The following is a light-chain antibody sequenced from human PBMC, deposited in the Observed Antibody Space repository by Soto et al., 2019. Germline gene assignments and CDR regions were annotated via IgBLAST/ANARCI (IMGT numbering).Light chain of an antibody. V-gene: IGKV1-9*01. CDR2: AAS. J-gene: IGKJ3*01. CDR3: QQLNSYPL. CDR1: RGISSS. Sequence: DIQLTQSPSILSASVGDRVTITSRASRGISSSLAWYQQKPGKAPKLLIYAASTLQSGVPPRFSGSGSETEFTLTISSLQPEDFATYYCQQLNSYPLFGPGTKVDIK.